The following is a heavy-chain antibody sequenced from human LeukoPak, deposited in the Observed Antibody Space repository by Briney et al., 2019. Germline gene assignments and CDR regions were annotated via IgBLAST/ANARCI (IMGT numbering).Heavy chain of an antibody. D-gene: IGHD2-21*01. J-gene: IGHJ4*02. Sequence: SETLSLTCTVSGGSISSFYWNWIRQPPGKGLEWIGYINYSGSTNYNPSLKSRVSISVDTSKNQFSLKLSSVTAADTAVYYCARRSRLGEKDYWGQGTLVTVSS. CDR1: GGSISSFY. CDR2: INYSGST. V-gene: IGHV4-59*08. CDR3: ARRSRLGEKDY.